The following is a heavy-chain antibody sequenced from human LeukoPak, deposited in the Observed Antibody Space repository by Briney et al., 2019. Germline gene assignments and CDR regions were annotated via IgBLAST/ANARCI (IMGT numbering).Heavy chain of an antibody. V-gene: IGHV3-30*02. Sequence: GGSLRLSCATSGFTFSMYGMHRVRQAPDKGLEWVAFIRFEGSSKYYADSVKGRFTISRDNSKNTLYLQMDSLRPEDTAVYYCAKDLLRDRWFGESWGQGTLVTVSS. CDR3: AKDLLRDRWFGES. CDR1: GFTFSMYG. CDR2: IRFEGSSK. D-gene: IGHD3-10*01. J-gene: IGHJ5*02.